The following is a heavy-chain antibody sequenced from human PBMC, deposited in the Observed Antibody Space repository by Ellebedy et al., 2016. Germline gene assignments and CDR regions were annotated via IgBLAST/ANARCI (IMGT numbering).Heavy chain of an antibody. CDR2: IGLNDGNT. J-gene: IGHJ3*02. D-gene: IGHD1-26*01. CDR3: AKTFGGSLYDASDI. V-gene: IGHV3-23*01. Sequence: GESLKISCAASGFTLSNYAMTWVRQAPGKGLEWVSSIGLNDGNTYFADSVKGRFTLSRDNSNNTLYLQMNSLRAEDTGVNYCAKTFGGSLYDASDIWGQGTMVTVSS. CDR1: GFTLSNYA.